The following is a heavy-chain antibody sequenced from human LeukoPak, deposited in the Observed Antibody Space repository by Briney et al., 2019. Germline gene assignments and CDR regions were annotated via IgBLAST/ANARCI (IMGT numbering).Heavy chain of an antibody. J-gene: IGHJ3*02. CDR3: ARPTVTDDAFDI. CDR1: GYTFTSYG. Sequence: ASVKVSCKASGYTFTSYGISWVRQAPGQGLEWMGWISAYNGNTNYAQKLQGRVTMTTDSSTSTAYMELRSLRSDDTAVYYCARPTVTDDAFDIWGQGTMVTVSS. CDR2: ISAYNGNT. V-gene: IGHV1-18*01. D-gene: IGHD4-17*01.